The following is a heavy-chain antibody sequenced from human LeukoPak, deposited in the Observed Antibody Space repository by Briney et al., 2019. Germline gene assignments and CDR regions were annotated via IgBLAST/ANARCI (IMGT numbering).Heavy chain of an antibody. CDR3: ARLTSSNWSLFDY. CDR2: IFYTGST. CDR1: GGSISTSSYY. V-gene: IGHV4-39*01. J-gene: IGHJ4*02. Sequence: SETLSLTCTVSGGSISTSSYYWGWIRQPPGKGLECIGNIFYTGSTSYNPSLKSRVTISVDTSKNQFFLELTSLTAADTAVYYCARLTSSNWSLFDYWGQGALVTVSS. D-gene: IGHD6-13*01.